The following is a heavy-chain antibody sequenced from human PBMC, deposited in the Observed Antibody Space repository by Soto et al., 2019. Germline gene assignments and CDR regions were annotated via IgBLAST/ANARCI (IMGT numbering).Heavy chain of an antibody. D-gene: IGHD5-12*01. J-gene: IGHJ4*02. CDR2: ISAYNGNT. V-gene: IGHV1-18*01. CDR1: GYTFTSYG. CDR3: ARGLRGSGYSQYYFHY. Sequence: ASVKVSCKASGYTFTSYGISWVRQAPGQGLEWMGWISAYNGNTNYAQKLQGRVTMTTDTSTSTAYMELRSLRSDDTAAYYCARGLRGSGYSQYYFHYWGQGTLVNVSS.